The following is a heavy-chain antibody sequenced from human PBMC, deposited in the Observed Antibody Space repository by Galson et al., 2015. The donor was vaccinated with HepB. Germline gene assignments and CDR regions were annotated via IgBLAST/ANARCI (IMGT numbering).Heavy chain of an antibody. CDR3: ARDVAPVTQDFDF. CDR1: GYTFTGYY. CDR2: INPNSGGT. D-gene: IGHD2-21*01. Sequence: SVKVSCKASGYTFTGYYMHWVRQAPGQGLEWMGWINPNSGGTNYAQKFQGRVTMTRDTSISTAYMELSRLRSDDTAVYYCARDVAPVTQDFDFWGQGTLVTVSS. V-gene: IGHV1-2*02. J-gene: IGHJ4*02.